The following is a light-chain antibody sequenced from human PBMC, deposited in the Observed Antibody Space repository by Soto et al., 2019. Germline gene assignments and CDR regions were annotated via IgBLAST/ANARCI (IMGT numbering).Light chain of an antibody. J-gene: IGLJ1*01. CDR1: SSDVGGYNY. CDR2: DVN. V-gene: IGLV2-11*01. Sequence: QSALTQPRSVSGSPGQSVTIPCTGTSSDVGGYNYVSWYQQHPGKAPTVLIYDVNQRPSGVPDRFSGSKSGNTASLTISGLQAEVEAYYYCYSYAGYFPSVFGRGTNATVL. CDR3: YSYAGYFPSV.